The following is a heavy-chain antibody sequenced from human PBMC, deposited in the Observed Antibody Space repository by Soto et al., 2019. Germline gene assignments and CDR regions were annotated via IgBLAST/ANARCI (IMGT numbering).Heavy chain of an antibody. CDR2: ISSSGETV. V-gene: IGHV3-48*03. D-gene: IGHD2-2*01. J-gene: IGHJ6*02. CDR1: GFAFSSYE. Sequence: PWGSLRLSCEVSGFAFSSYEIYFFRQAPVKGLEWVAYISSSGETVYYAGSVQGRFTISRDNAKNSLYLQMSSLGAEDTAVYYCAREGFYAMDVWGQGTTVTVSS. CDR3: AREGFYAMDV.